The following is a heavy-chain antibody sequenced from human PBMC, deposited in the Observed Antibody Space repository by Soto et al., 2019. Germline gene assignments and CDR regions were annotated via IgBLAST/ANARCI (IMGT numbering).Heavy chain of an antibody. CDR2: IYHSGST. CDR1: GGSISSGAYY. CDR3: ARANYFDSSGPFDP. Sequence: SETLSLTCTVSGGSISSGAYYWSWIRQHPGKGLEWIGYIYHSGSTYYNPSLESRVTLSVDTSRKQFSLKVSSVTAADTAVYYCARANYFDSSGPFDPWGQGTLVTVSS. J-gene: IGHJ5*02. D-gene: IGHD3-22*01. V-gene: IGHV4-31*03.